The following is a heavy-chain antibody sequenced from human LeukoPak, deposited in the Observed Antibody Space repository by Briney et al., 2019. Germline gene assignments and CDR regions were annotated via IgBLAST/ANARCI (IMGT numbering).Heavy chain of an antibody. Sequence: GSSVKVSCKASGGTFSSYAISWVRQAPGQGLEWMGRIIPILGIANYAQKFQGRVTITADKSTSTAYMELSSLRSEDTAVYYCARVDTAMVFDYWGQGTLVTVSS. V-gene: IGHV1-69*04. CDR3: ARVDTAMVFDY. CDR2: IIPILGIA. CDR1: GGTFSSYA. D-gene: IGHD5-18*01. J-gene: IGHJ4*02.